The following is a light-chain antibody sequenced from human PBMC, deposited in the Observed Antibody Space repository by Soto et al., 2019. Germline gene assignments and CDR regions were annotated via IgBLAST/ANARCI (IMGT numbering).Light chain of an antibody. CDR1: QSVLYNSNNKNH. V-gene: IGKV4-1*01. CDR2: GAS. Sequence: DFVMTQPPDSLAVSLGERATINCKSSQSVLYNSNNKNHLGWFQQKPGHPPKLLIHGASFRPTGVPGRFSDSGSGTDFTLTSSSLQAEDVAVYYSQQYYSIPFTFGQGTKVDIK. J-gene: IGKJ2*01. CDR3: QQYYSIPFT.